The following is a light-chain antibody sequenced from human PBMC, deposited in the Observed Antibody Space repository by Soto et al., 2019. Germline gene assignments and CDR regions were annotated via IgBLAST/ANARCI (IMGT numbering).Light chain of an antibody. V-gene: IGKV1-39*01. J-gene: IGKJ2*01. Sequence: DIQMTQSPSSLSASVGYRVTITCRASQSISSYLNWYQQKPGKAPKLLIYAAYSLQSGVPSRFSGSGSGTDVTLTISSLQPEDFATYYCQQSYSTPLTCGQGPKLEIK. CDR2: AAY. CDR1: QSISSY. CDR3: QQSYSTPLT.